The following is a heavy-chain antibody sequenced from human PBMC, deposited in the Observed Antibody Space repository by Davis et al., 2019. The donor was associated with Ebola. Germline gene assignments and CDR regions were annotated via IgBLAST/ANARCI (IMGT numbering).Heavy chain of an antibody. D-gene: IGHD4-11*01. CDR2: INQDGSEK. Sequence: PGGSLRLSCATSGFTFSGHWMTWVRQAPGKGLEWVANINQDGSEKNYVDSVKGRFTISRDNAKSSLYVYKNSLRGDDTAVYYCARHHYMRIDYWGQGSVVTVSS. V-gene: IGHV3-7*03. CDR3: ARHHYMRIDY. J-gene: IGHJ4*02. CDR1: GFTFSGHW.